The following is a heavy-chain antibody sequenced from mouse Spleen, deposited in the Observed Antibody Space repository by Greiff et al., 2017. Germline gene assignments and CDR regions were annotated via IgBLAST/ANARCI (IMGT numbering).Heavy chain of an antibody. CDR2: INPNNGGT. Sequence: EVQLQQSGPELVKPGASVKISCKASGYTFTDYYMNWVKQSHGKSLEWIGDINPNNGGTSYNQKFKGKATLTVDKSSSTAYMELRSLTSEDSAVYYCATHYPDAMDYWGQGTSVTVSS. J-gene: IGHJ4*01. D-gene: IGHD5-5*01. V-gene: IGHV1-26*01. CDR1: GYTFTDYY. CDR3: ATHYPDAMDY.